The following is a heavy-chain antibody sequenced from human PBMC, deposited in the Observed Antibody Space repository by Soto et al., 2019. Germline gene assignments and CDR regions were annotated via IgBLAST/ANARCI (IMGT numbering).Heavy chain of an antibody. J-gene: IGHJ6*04. CDR3: ARARGYLDYGSGLMDV. CDR1: GGTFSSYT. Sequence: SVKVSCKASGGTFSSYTISWVRQAPGQGLEWMGRIIPILGIANYAQKFQGRVTITADKSTSTAYMELSSLRSEDTAVYYCARARGYLDYGSGLMDVWGKGTTVTVSS. CDR2: IIPILGIA. V-gene: IGHV1-69*02. D-gene: IGHD3-10*01.